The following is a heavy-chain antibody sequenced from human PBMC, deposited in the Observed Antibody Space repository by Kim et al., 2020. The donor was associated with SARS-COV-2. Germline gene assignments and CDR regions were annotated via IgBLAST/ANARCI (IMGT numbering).Heavy chain of an antibody. CDR3: ARAAWGSWYYYYGMDV. J-gene: IGHJ6*02. Sequence: SETLSLTCTVSGGSISSYYWSWIRQPPGKGLEWIGYIYYSGSTNYNPSLKSRVTISVDTSKNQFSLKLSSVTAADTAVYYCARAAWGSWYYYYGMDVWGQGTTVTVSS. CDR2: IYYSGST. D-gene: IGHD6-13*01. V-gene: IGHV4-59*13. CDR1: GGSISSYY.